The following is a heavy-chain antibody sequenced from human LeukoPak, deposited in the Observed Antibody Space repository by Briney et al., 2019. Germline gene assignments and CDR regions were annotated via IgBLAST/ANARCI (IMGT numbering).Heavy chain of an antibody. D-gene: IGHD3-16*01. CDR1: GGSFSGYY. CDR2: INHSGST. CDR3: ARGQRGGYFDY. Sequence: SETLSLTCAVYGGSFSGYYWSWIRQPPGKGLEWIGEINHSGSTNYNPSLKSRVTIPVDTSKNQFSLKLSSVTAADTAVYYCARGQRGGYFDYWGQGTLVTVSS. J-gene: IGHJ4*02. V-gene: IGHV4-34*01.